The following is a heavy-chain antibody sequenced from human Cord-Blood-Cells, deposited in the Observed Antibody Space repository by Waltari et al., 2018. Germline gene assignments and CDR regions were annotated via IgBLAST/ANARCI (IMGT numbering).Heavy chain of an antibody. D-gene: IGHD6-6*01. Sequence: QVQLVQSGAEVKKPGSSVKVSCKASGGTFSSYAISWVRQAPGQGLEWMGGIIPIFGTANYAQKCQGRVTITADKSTSTAYMELSSLRSEDTAVYYCARESYPVKYSSSSGYYYYYGMDVWGQGTTVTVSS. V-gene: IGHV1-69*06. CDR1: GGTFSSYA. J-gene: IGHJ6*02. CDR2: IIPIFGTA. CDR3: ARESYPVKYSSSSGYYYYYGMDV.